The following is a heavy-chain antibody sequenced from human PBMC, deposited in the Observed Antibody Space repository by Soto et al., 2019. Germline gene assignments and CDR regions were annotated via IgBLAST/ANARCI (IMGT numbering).Heavy chain of an antibody. D-gene: IGHD4-17*01. V-gene: IGHV1-46*03. Sequence: ASVKVSCKASGYTFTSYYMHWVRQAPGQGLEWMGIINPSGGSTSYAQKFQGRVTMTRDTSTSTVYMELSSLRSEDTAVYYCASSDYGATYAFDIWGQGTMVTVSS. CDR1: GYTFTSYY. CDR3: ASSDYGATYAFDI. J-gene: IGHJ3*02. CDR2: INPSGGST.